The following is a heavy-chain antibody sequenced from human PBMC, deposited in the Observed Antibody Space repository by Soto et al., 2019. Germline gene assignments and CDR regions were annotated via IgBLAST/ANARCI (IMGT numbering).Heavy chain of an antibody. CDR2: IYYSGST. CDR3: ARGCGGDCYLPLDY. J-gene: IGHJ4*02. D-gene: IGHD2-21*02. Sequence: QVQLQESGPGLVKPSETLSLTCTVSGASISSYYWSWIRQPPGKGLEWIGYIYYSGSTNYNPSLKRRVTISGDTSKNQCSLQLSSVPAADTAVYYCARGCGGDCYLPLDYWGPGTLVTVSS. CDR1: GASISSYY. V-gene: IGHV4-59*01.